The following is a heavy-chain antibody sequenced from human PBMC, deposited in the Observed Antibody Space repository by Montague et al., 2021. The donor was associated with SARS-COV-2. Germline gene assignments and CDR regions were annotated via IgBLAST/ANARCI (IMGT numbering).Heavy chain of an antibody. J-gene: IGHJ6*02. CDR2: INHSGST. V-gene: IGHV4-34*01. CDR1: GGSFRGYY. D-gene: IGHD1-14*01. CDR3: ARSPYRTTYLNGMDV. Sequence: SETLYLTCAVYGGSFRGYYWRWIRQPPGKGLEWIGEINHSGSTKYNPSLKSRVTISVDTSKNQFSLKLSSVTAADTAVYFCARSPYRTTYLNGMDVWGQGTTVTVSS.